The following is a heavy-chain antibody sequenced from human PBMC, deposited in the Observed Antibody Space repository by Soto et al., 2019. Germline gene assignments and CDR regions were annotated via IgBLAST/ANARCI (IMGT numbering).Heavy chain of an antibody. CDR1: GFTFSSYW. CDR2: INSDGSST. Sequence: PGGSLRLSCAASGFTFSSYWMHWVRQAPGKGLVWVSRINSDGSSTSYADSVKGRFTISRDNAKNTLYLQMNSLRAEDTAVYYCARTVADPNWFDPWGQGTLVTVSS. CDR3: ARTVADPNWFDP. V-gene: IGHV3-74*01. D-gene: IGHD6-19*01. J-gene: IGHJ5*02.